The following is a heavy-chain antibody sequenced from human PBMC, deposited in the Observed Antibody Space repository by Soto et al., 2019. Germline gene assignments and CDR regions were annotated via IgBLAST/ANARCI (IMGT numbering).Heavy chain of an antibody. J-gene: IGHJ4*02. CDR2: IYYSGST. Sequence: SAALSRNFSHSGSPITTSTHDRSWLRQPSGKGLEWIGSIYYSGSTYYNPSLKIRVTISVDTSKNQFSLKLSSVTAADTAVYYCASRLGSYSSETFDYWGQGTLVT. CDR1: GSPITTSTHD. CDR3: ASRLGSYSSETFDY. V-gene: IGHV4-39*01. D-gene: IGHD6-19*01.